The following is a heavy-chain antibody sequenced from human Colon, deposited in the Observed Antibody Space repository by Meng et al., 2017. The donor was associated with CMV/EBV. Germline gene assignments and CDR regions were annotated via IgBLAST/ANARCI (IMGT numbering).Heavy chain of an antibody. D-gene: IGHD2-15*01. CDR3: ARDRWFTF. Sequence: VQLLGSGGGLVPPGGSMRLSCAASGFTFTSYDMSWVRQAPGKGLEWVSTIGRGSGANYADSVKGRFTMSRDNSKNTVYLEMNNLRAEDTAIYYCARDRWFTFWGQGVLVTVSS. V-gene: IGHV3-23*01. CDR2: IGRGSGA. CDR1: GFTFTSYD. J-gene: IGHJ4*02.